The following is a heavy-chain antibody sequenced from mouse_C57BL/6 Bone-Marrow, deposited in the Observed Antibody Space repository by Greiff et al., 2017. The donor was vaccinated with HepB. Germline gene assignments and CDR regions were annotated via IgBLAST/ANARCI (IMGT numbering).Heavy chain of an antibody. CDR3: ARFRANWVFDY. CDR2: IDPSDSYT. V-gene: IGHV1-50*01. D-gene: IGHD4-1*01. J-gene: IGHJ2*01. CDR1: GYTFTSYW. Sequence: VQLQQPGAELVKPGASVKLSCKASGYTFTSYWMQWVKQRPGQGLEWIGEIDPSDSYTNYNQKFKGKATLTVDTSSSTAYMQLSSLTSEDSAVYYCARFRANWVFDYWGQGTTLTVSS.